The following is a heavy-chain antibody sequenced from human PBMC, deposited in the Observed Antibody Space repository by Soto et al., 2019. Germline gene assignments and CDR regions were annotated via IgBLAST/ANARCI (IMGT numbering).Heavy chain of an antibody. V-gene: IGHV3-49*03. Sequence: GGSLRLSCTGSGFTFADYAMSWSRQAPGKGLEWVGVIRSKASGETTDYAASVKGRFTIFRDDSKSIAYLQMSSLQTEDTGVYYCTKYTYPNRFSDLGNDVRGHGTTVTVSS. CDR2: IRSKASGETT. CDR1: GFTFADYA. J-gene: IGHJ6*02. D-gene: IGHD3-3*01. CDR3: TKYTYPNRFSDLGNDV.